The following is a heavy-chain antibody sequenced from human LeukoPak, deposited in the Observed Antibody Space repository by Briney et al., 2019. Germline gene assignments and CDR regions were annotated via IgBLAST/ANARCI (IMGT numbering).Heavy chain of an antibody. CDR3: ARDYNWNYVYAFDI. D-gene: IGHD1-7*01. CDR1: GFTFSNAW. J-gene: IGHJ3*02. CDR2: ISGSGGST. V-gene: IGHV3-23*01. Sequence: GGSLRLSCAASGFTFSNAWMSRVRQAPGKGLEWVSAISGSGGSTYYADSVKGRFTISRDNSKNTLYLQMNSLRAEDTAVYYCARDYNWNYVYAFDIWGQGTMVTVSS.